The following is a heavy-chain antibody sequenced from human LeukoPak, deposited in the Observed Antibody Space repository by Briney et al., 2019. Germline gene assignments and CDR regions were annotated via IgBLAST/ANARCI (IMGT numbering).Heavy chain of an antibody. J-gene: IGHJ3*02. Sequence: GASVKVSCKASGYTFTGHYMHWVRQAPGQGLEWMGWINPNSGGTNYAQKFQGRVTMTRDTSISTAYMELSRLRSDDTAVYYCARAYSSSWLRFYDAFDIWGQGTMATVSS. CDR2: INPNSGGT. V-gene: IGHV1-2*02. D-gene: IGHD6-13*01. CDR1: GYTFTGHY. CDR3: ARAYSSSWLRFYDAFDI.